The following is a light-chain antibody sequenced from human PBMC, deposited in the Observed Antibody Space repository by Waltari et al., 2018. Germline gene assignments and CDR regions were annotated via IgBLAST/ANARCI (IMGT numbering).Light chain of an antibody. CDR1: QGIGNY. Sequence: DIQMTQSPSYLSATAGDRVTLTCWASQGIGNYLAWYQQKPEKLPKRLIYAASTLQSGVPSRFSGSGSGTDFTLTISILQPEDVATYYCQKYNSAPLTFGGGTKVEIK. CDR3: QKYNSAPLT. V-gene: IGKV1-27*01. J-gene: IGKJ4*01. CDR2: AAS.